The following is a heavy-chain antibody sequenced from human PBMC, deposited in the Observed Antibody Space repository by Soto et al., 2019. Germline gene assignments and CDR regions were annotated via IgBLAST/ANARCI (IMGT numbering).Heavy chain of an antibody. D-gene: IGHD3-16*02. J-gene: IGHJ5*02. CDR1: GYNFISYW. CDR3: VRVWVVTSGGLIGPGWFDP. CDR2: VYPGDSDT. Sequence: EVQLVQSGAEVKKPGDSLRISCKASGYNFISYWIGWVRQMPGKGLEWIAIVYPGDSDTRYSPSFQGQVTISVDMSISTDFLQWSSLKASDTAVYYCVRVWVVTSGGLIGPGWFDPWGQGTLVTVSS. V-gene: IGHV5-51*01.